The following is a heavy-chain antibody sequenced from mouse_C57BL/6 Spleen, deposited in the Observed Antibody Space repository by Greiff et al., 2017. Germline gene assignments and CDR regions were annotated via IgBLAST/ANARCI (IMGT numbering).Heavy chain of an antibody. Sequence: QVQLQQSGAELARPGASVKLSCKASGYTFTSYGISWVKQRTGQGLEWIGEIYPRSGNTYYNEKFKGKATLTADKSSSTAYMELRSLTSEDAAVYFCAKVYGSPWFAYWGQGTLVTVSA. V-gene: IGHV1-81*01. D-gene: IGHD1-1*01. J-gene: IGHJ3*01. CDR3: AKVYGSPWFAY. CDR2: IYPRSGNT. CDR1: GYTFTSYG.